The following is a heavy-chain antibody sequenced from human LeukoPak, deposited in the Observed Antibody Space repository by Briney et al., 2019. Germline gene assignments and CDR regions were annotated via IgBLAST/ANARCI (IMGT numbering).Heavy chain of an antibody. Sequence: SVEVSCKASGGTFSSYAISWVRQAPGQGLEWMGRIIPILGIANYAQKFQGRVTITADKSTSTAYMELSSLRSEDTAVYYCARGGRTPGEVDVWGQGTTVTVSS. CDR3: ARGGRTPGEVDV. V-gene: IGHV1-69*04. CDR1: GGTFSSYA. D-gene: IGHD3-10*01. J-gene: IGHJ6*02. CDR2: IIPILGIA.